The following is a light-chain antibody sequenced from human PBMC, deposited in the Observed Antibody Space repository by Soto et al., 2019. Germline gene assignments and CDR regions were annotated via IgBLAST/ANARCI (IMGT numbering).Light chain of an antibody. Sequence: QSVLTQPASVSGSPGQSITISCTGTSRDVGGYNYVSWYQQHPGKAPKLMIYEVSNRPSGVSNRFSGSKSGNTASLTISGLQAEDEADYYCSSYTGSTTLVFGGGTKLTVL. V-gene: IGLV2-14*01. CDR2: EVS. J-gene: IGLJ2*01. CDR1: SRDVGGYNY. CDR3: SSYTGSTTLV.